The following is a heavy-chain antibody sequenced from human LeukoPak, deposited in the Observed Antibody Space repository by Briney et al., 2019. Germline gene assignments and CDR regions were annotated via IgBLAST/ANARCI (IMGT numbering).Heavy chain of an antibody. CDR3: ARAPPYYDYVWGSYRSRSAAWFDP. V-gene: IGHV4-34*01. J-gene: IGHJ5*02. CDR1: GGSFSGYY. D-gene: IGHD3-16*02. Sequence: SETLSLTCAVYGGSFSGYYWSWIRQPPGKGLEWIGEINHSGSTNYNPSLKSRVTISVDTSKNQFSLKLSSVTAADTAVYYCARAPPYYDYVWGSYRSRSAAWFDPWGQGTLVTVSS. CDR2: INHSGST.